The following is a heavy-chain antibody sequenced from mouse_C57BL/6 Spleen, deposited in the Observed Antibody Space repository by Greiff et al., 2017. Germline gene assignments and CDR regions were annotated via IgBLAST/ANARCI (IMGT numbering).Heavy chain of an antibody. D-gene: IGHD1-1*01. CDR1: GYTFTDYN. CDR3: ARKGINYYGSNPFAY. Sequence: VHVKQSGPELVKPGASVKIPCKASGYTFTDYNMDWVKQSHGKSLEWIGDINPNNGGTIYNQKFKGKATLTVDKSSSTAYMELRSLTSEDTAVYDCARKGINYYGSNPFAYWGQGTLVTVSA. J-gene: IGHJ3*01. CDR2: INPNNGGT. V-gene: IGHV1-18*01.